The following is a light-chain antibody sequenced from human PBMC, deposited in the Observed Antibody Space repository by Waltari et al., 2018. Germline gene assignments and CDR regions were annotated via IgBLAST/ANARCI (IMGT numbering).Light chain of an antibody. CDR1: QSVSGNN. J-gene: IGKJ2*01. V-gene: IGKV3-20*01. CDR2: GAS. Sequence: EIVLTQSPGTLSLSPGERVTLSCRASQSVSGNNLAWYQQKPAQAPRLLIHGASSRATGIPDRFSGSGSGTDFTLTISRLEPEDFAVYYCQQYGRSWNTFGQGTKLEIK. CDR3: QQYGRSWNT.